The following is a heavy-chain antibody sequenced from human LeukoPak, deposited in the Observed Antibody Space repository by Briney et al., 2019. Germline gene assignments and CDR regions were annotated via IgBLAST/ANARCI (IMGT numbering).Heavy chain of an antibody. D-gene: IGHD2-2*01. CDR2: ISYDGSNK. J-gene: IGHJ4*02. CDR1: GFTFSSYA. V-gene: IGHV3-30*09. Sequence: GGSLRLSCAASGFTFSSYAMHWVRQAPGKGLEWVAVISYDGSNKYYADSVKGRFAISRDNSKNTLYLQMNSLRAEDTAVYYCARYCSSTSCHHRSFGYWGQGTLVTVSS. CDR3: ARYCSSTSCHHRSFGY.